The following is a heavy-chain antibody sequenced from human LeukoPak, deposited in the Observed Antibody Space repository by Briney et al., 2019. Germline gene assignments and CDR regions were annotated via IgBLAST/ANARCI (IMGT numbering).Heavy chain of an antibody. D-gene: IGHD6-19*01. J-gene: IGHJ5*02. CDR2: INTDGSST. Sequence: GGSLRLSCTASGFTFNNYWMHWVRQAPGKGPVWASRINTDGSSTSYADSVKGRFTISRDNAKNTLYLQMNSLRAEDTAVYYCARALAVTGTGGFDPWGQGTLVTVSS. CDR1: GFTFNNYW. V-gene: IGHV3-74*01. CDR3: ARALAVTGTGGFDP.